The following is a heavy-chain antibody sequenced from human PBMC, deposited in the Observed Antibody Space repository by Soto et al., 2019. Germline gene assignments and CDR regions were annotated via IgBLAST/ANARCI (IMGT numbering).Heavy chain of an antibody. CDR2: IWYDGSNK. CDR1: GFTFSSYG. V-gene: IGHV3-33*01. CDR3: ARDSSLEFYDSSGYYPDYYYGMDV. D-gene: IGHD3-22*01. J-gene: IGHJ6*02. Sequence: GGSLRLSCAASGFTFSSYGMHWVRQAPGKGLEWVAVIWYDGSNKYYADSVKGRFTISRDNSKNTLYLQMNSLRVEDTAVYYCARDSSLEFYDSSGYYPDYYYGMDVWGQGTTVTVSS.